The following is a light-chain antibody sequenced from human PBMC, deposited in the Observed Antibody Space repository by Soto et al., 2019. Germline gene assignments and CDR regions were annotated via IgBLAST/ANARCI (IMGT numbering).Light chain of an antibody. V-gene: IGKV3-20*01. CDR3: LQYDTSPLT. J-gene: IGKJ4*01. CDR1: QRVSSTY. Sequence: EILLTQSPGTLSLSPGERATLSCRASQRVSSTYLAWYQQKPGQAPRLLIYGTSSRATGIPTRFSGSGSGTDFTLSITRLEPEDFALYHCLQYDTSPLTFGGGTKVDIK. CDR2: GTS.